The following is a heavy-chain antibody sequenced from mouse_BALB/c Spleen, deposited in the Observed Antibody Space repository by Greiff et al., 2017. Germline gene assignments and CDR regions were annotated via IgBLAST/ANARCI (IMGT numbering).Heavy chain of an antibody. CDR2: IYPSDSYT. CDR1: GYTFTSYW. J-gene: IGHJ4*01. Sequence: VQLQQPGAELVRPGASVKLSCKASGYTFTSYWINWVKQRPGQGLEWIGNIYPSDSYTNYNQKFKDKATLTVDKSSSTAYMQLSSPTSEDSAVYYCTRAVRLYYAMDYWGQGTSVTVSS. CDR3: TRAVRLYYAMDY. V-gene: IGHV1-69*02. D-gene: IGHD1-2*01.